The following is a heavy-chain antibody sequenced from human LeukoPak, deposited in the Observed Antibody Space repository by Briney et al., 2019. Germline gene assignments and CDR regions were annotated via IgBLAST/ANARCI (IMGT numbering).Heavy chain of an antibody. CDR1: GGSISSGGYS. CDR3: AREDSGPIDY. Sequence: TLSLTCAVSGGSISSGGYSWSWIRQPPGKGLEWIGYIYHSGSTYYNPSLKSRVTISVDRSKNQFSLKLSSVTAADTAVYYCAREDSGPIDYWGQGTLVTVSS. CDR2: IYHSGST. J-gene: IGHJ4*02. V-gene: IGHV4-30-2*01.